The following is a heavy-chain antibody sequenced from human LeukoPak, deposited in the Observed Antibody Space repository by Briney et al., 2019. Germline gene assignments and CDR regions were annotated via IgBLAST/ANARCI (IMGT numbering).Heavy chain of an antibody. J-gene: IGHJ1*01. CDR2: IYHSGST. CDR3: ARGRAAAEYFQH. D-gene: IGHD6-13*01. Sequence: SETLSLTRTVSGGSISSYYWSWIRQPPGKGLEWIGYIYHSGSTNYNPSLKSRVTISVDTSKNQFSLKLSSVTAADTAVYYCARGRAAAEYFQHWGQGTLVTVSS. CDR1: GGSISSYY. V-gene: IGHV4-59*01.